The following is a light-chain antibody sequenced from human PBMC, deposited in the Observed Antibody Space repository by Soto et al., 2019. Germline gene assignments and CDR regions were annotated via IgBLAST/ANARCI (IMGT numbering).Light chain of an antibody. J-gene: IGKJ1*01. CDR1: QSISGW. V-gene: IGKV1-5*01. CDR3: QQYNSYSWT. CDR2: DAS. Sequence: DIQMTQSPSTMSASVWDRVTLTCRASQSISGWLAWYQQRPGKAPKLLIYDASILESGVPVRFSGSGSGTEFTLTISSLQPDDFATYYCQQYNSYSWTFGQGTKVDIK.